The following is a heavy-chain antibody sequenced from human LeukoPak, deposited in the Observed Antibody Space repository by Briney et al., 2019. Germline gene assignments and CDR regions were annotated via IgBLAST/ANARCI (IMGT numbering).Heavy chain of an antibody. CDR3: AREHSSGWYTY. CDR2: SYYNWST. CDR1: GGSISSYY. J-gene: IGHJ4*02. D-gene: IGHD6-19*01. Sequence: SETLSLTCTVSGGSISSYYCCWIRKPPAQGLELIGFSYYNWSTNYNPTLKRRLTISVDTAKNQFSLKLSSVTAADTAVYYCAREHSSGWYTYWGQGTLVTVSS. V-gene: IGHV4-59*01.